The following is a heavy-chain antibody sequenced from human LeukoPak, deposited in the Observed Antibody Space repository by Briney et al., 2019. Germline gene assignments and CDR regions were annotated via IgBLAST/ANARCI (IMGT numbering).Heavy chain of an antibody. D-gene: IGHD3-22*01. V-gene: IGHV4-31*03. Sequence: PSETLSLTCTVSGGSISSGGYYWSWLRQHPGKGLEWIGYIYYSGSTYYNPSLKSRVTISVDTSKNQFSLKLSSVTAADTAVYYCARDDSSGYYYDYWGQGTLVTVSS. CDR3: ARDDSSGYYYDY. CDR1: GGSISSGGYY. J-gene: IGHJ4*02. CDR2: IYYSGST.